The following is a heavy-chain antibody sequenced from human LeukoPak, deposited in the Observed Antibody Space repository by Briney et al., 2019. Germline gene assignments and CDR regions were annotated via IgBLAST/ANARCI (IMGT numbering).Heavy chain of an antibody. Sequence: ASVKVSCKASGYTFTGYYMHWVRQAPGQGLEWMGWINPNSGGTNYAQKFQGRVTMTRDTSISTAYMELSRLRSDDTAAYYCASGVYDFWSGYYNWGQGTLVTVSS. CDR2: INPNSGGT. V-gene: IGHV1-2*02. CDR1: GYTFTGYY. J-gene: IGHJ4*02. D-gene: IGHD3-3*01. CDR3: ASGVYDFWSGYYN.